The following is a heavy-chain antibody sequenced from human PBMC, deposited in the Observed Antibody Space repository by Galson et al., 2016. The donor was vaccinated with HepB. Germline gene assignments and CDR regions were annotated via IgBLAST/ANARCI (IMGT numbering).Heavy chain of an antibody. CDR3: ARRRGSGSHDY. J-gene: IGHJ4*02. Sequence: SLRLSCAASGFTFSNYWMHWVRQAPGKGLVWVSHITIDGSTTTYADSVMGRFTISRDNAKNSVYLQMNSLRAEDTAVYYCARRRGSGSHDYWGQGTLVTVSS. D-gene: IGHD3-10*01. CDR1: GFTFSNYW. V-gene: IGHV3-74*01. CDR2: ITIDGSTT.